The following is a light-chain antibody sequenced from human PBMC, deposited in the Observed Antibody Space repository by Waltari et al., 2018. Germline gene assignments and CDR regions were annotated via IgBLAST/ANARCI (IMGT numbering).Light chain of an antibody. CDR3: HSRDTSSTRL. CDR2: GQN. J-gene: IGLJ2*01. Sequence: SSELTQDPAVSVALGQTVRITCQGDGLRRYYESWYQQRPGQAPILVLYGQNNRPSGIPDRFSGSTSGNTASLTITRAQAEDEGDYYCHSRDTSSTRLFGGGTRVTV. CDR1: GLRRYY. V-gene: IGLV3-19*01.